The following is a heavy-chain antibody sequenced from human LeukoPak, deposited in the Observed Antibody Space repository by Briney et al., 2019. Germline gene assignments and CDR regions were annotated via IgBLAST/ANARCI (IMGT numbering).Heavy chain of an antibody. Sequence: GGSLRLSCAASGFTFSSYWMSWVRQAPGKGLEWVANIKQDGSEKYYVDSVKGRFTISRDNAKNSLYLQMNSLRAEDTAVYYCARGKGLADYGSGSYHYCYYYYMDVWGKGTTVTVSS. J-gene: IGHJ6*03. D-gene: IGHD3-10*01. V-gene: IGHV3-7*01. CDR2: IKQDGSEK. CDR1: GFTFSSYW. CDR3: ARGKGLADYGSGSYHYCYYYYMDV.